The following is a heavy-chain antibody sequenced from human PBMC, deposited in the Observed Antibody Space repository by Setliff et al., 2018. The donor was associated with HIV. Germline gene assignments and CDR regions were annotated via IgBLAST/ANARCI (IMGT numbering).Heavy chain of an antibody. D-gene: IGHD5-18*01. CDR3: ARDWLADGYSTKFAFDI. J-gene: IGHJ3*02. CDR2: ISSSSSTI. V-gene: IGHV3-48*01. CDR1: GFTFSSYS. Sequence: GGSLRLSCAASGFTFSSYSMSWVRQAPGKGLEWVSYISSSSSTIYYADSVKGRFTISRDDAKNSLFLQMNSLRAEDTAVYYCARDWLADGYSTKFAFDIWGQGTMVTVSS.